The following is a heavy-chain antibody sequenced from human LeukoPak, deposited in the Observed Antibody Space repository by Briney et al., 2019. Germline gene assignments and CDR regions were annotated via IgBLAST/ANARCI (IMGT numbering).Heavy chain of an antibody. V-gene: IGHV3-74*01. J-gene: IGHJ6*02. CDR2: INSDGSIT. Sequence: GGSLRLSCAASGITFTTYWMHWVRQAPGKGLVWVSHINSDGSITSYADSVKGRFTISRDNAKNTLYLQMNSLRAEDTAVYYCARDAVDTANAVWGQGTTVTVSS. D-gene: IGHD5-18*01. CDR1: GITFTTYW. CDR3: ARDAVDTANAV.